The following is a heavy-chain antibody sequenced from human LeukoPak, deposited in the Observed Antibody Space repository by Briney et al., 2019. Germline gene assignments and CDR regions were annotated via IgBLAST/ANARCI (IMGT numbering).Heavy chain of an antibody. CDR1: GFTFSDSW. J-gene: IGHJ2*01. V-gene: IGHV3-74*01. Sequence: PGGSLRLSCAASGFTFSDSWMHWVRQAPGKGLIWVSHINTDGSSTRYADSVKGRFTISRDNAKNTLYLQMNSLRAEDTAVYYCARPTGRGFDLWGRGILVTVSS. CDR2: INTDGSST. CDR3: ARPTGRGFDL. D-gene: IGHD3-9*01.